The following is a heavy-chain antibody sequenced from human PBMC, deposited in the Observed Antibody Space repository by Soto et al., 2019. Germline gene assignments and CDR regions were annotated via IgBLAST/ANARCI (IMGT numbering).Heavy chain of an antibody. V-gene: IGHV4-4*02. CDR3: AGLGTTVTYFDY. Sequence: QVQLQESGPGLVKPSGTLSLTCTVSGGSITSNNWWNWVRQPPGKGLEWIGEIYHSGYTNYNPSLKSRLPISLAKSKNQFSLKLNSVIDADTAVYYCAGLGTTVTYFDYWGQGTLVTVSS. CDR2: IYHSGYT. J-gene: IGHJ4*02. CDR1: GGSITSNNW. D-gene: IGHD4-17*01.